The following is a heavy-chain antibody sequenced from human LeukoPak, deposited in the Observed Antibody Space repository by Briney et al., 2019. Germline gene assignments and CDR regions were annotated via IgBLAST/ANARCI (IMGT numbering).Heavy chain of an antibody. D-gene: IGHD1/OR15-1a*01. CDR2: IYSGGST. CDR3: ARALWNRAPYGMDV. Sequence: GGSLRLSCAASGFTVSSNYMSWVRQAPGKGLEWVSVIYSGGSTYYADSVKGRFTISRDISKNTLYLQMNSLRAEDTAVYYCARALWNRAPYGMDVWGQGTTVTVSS. CDR1: GFTVSSNY. J-gene: IGHJ6*02. V-gene: IGHV3-53*01.